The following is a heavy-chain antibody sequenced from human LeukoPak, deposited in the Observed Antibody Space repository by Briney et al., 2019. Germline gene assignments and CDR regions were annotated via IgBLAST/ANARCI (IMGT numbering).Heavy chain of an antibody. D-gene: IGHD3-22*01. V-gene: IGHV4-39*07. CDR3: ARDPLFAWRYDSS. J-gene: IGHJ4*02. CDR2: IYHSGST. Sequence: KSSETLSLTCTVSNGSIGSTIYYWAWIRQPPGKGLEWIGEIYHSGSTNYNPSLKSRVTISVDKSKNQFSLRLSSVTAADTAVYYCARDPLFAWRYDSSWGQGTLVTVSS. CDR1: NGSIGSTIYY.